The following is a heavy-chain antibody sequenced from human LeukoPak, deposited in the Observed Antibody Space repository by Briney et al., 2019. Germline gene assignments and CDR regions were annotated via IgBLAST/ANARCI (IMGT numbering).Heavy chain of an antibody. V-gene: IGHV3-7*03. CDR1: GFTFSGFW. J-gene: IGHJ3*02. CDR3: ARGVVTAHDAFDI. D-gene: IGHD2-21*02. CDR2: INSDGSEG. Sequence: PGGSLRLSCAVSGFTFSGFWMSWSRQAPGKGLEWVASINSDGSEGYYADVVKGRFTISRDNAKNSLYLQINSLRAEDTAVYYCARGVVTAHDAFDIWGQGTMVTVSS.